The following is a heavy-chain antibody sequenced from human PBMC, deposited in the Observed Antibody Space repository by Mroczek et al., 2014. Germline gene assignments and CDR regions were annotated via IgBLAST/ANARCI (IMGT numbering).Heavy chain of an antibody. V-gene: IGHV3-21*01. Sequence: ESGGGLVKPGGSLRLSCAASGFTFSSYSMNWVRQAPGKGLEWVSSISSSSSYIYYADSVKGRFTISRDNAKNSLYLQMNSLRAEDTAVYYCARDIYYDSSGYWALFDYVGPGNPGHRLL. CDR2: ISSSSSYI. CDR3: ARDIYYDSSGYWALFDY. D-gene: IGHD3-22*01. J-gene: IGHJ4*02. CDR1: GFTFSSYS.